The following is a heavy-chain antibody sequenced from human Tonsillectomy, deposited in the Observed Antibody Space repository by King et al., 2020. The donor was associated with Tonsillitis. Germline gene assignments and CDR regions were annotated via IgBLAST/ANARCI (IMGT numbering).Heavy chain of an antibody. CDR2: INHSGST. Sequence: VQLQQWGARLLKPSETLSLTCAVYGGSFSGYYWTWIRQPPGKGLEWIGEINHSGSTNYNPSLKSRVTISVDTSKNQFSLTLSSVTAAATAVYYCARGGGTIFGVIVADSYYYYMDVWGKGTTVTVSS. V-gene: IGHV4-34*01. CDR1: GGSFSGYY. J-gene: IGHJ6*03. D-gene: IGHD3-3*01. CDR3: ARGGGTIFGVIVADSYYYYMDV.